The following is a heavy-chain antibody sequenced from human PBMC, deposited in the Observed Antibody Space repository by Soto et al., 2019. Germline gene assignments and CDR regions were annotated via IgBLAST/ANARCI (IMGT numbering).Heavy chain of an antibody. V-gene: IGHV3-30-3*01. CDR2: ISYDGSNK. D-gene: IGHD6-25*01. Sequence: QVQLVESGGGVVQPGRSLRLSCAASGFTFSSYAMHWVRQAPGKGLEWVAVISYDGSNKYYADSVKGRFTISRDNSKNTLDLQMNSLRAEDTAVYYCARDARRISRDGMDVWGQGTTVTVSS. J-gene: IGHJ6*02. CDR1: GFTFSSYA. CDR3: ARDARRISRDGMDV.